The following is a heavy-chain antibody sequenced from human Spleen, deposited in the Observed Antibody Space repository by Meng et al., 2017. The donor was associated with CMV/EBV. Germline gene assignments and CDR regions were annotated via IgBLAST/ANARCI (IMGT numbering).Heavy chain of an antibody. V-gene: IGHV1-18*01. D-gene: IGHD3-16*02. CDR3: SRRGLSSYYYGMDV. Sequence: ASVKVSCKASGYTFTSYGISWVRRAPGQGLEWMGWISAYNGNTNYAQKLQGRVTLTTDTSTSTAYMELRSLRSDDTAVYYCSRRGLSSYYYGMDVWGQGTTVTVSS. J-gene: IGHJ6*02. CDR1: GYTFTSYG. CDR2: ISAYNGNT.